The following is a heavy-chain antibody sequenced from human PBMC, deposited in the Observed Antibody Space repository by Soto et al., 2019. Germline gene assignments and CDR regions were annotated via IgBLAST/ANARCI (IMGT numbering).Heavy chain of an antibody. V-gene: IGHV1-2*02. Sequence: ASVKVSCKASGYTFTGYYMHWVRQAPGQGLEWMGWINPNSGGTNYAQKFQGRVTMTRDTSISTAYMELSRLRSDDTAVYYCARGYYDFLSGYWTPGGMDVWGQGTTVTVSS. CDR2: INPNSGGT. J-gene: IGHJ6*02. CDR3: ARGYYDFLSGYWTPGGMDV. CDR1: GYTFTGYY. D-gene: IGHD3-3*01.